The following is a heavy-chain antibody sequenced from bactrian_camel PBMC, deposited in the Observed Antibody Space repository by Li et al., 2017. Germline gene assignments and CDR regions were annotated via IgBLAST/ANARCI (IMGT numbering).Heavy chain of an antibody. Sequence: HVQLVESGGGSVQAGGPLRLSCAASGFSTRTYCMGWFRQAPGKEREGVARIETSGRTTYADTVKGRFTISKDNAKNTLYLRMNSLKPEDTATYFCAATRGPLLVRLAFEEGRYTSWGQGTQVTVS. CDR3: AATRGPLLVRLAFEEGRYTS. CDR1: GFSTRTYC. CDR2: IETSGRT. J-gene: IGHJ6*01. V-gene: IGHV3S68*01. D-gene: IGHD1*01.